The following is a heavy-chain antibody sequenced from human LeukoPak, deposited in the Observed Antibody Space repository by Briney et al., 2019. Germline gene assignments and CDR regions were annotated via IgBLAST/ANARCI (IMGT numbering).Heavy chain of an antibody. Sequence: GGSLRLSCAASGFSFRGYGIHWVRQAPGKGLEWVAIIWSGGTNKYYADSVKGRFTVSRDNSKNTLYLEMNSLRADDTAVYYCARHSGSYLAGDYWGQGTLVTVSS. CDR3: ARHSGSYLAGDY. D-gene: IGHD1-26*01. CDR1: GFSFRGYG. J-gene: IGHJ4*02. CDR2: IWSGGTNK. V-gene: IGHV3-33*01.